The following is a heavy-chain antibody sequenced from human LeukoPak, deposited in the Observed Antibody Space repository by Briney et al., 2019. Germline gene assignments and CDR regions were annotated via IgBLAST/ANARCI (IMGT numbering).Heavy chain of an antibody. V-gene: IGHV1-69*06. J-gene: IGHJ4*02. D-gene: IGHD3-22*01. CDR3: ARGEAYYYDSSGYNLDY. Sequence: GASVKVSCKASGGTFSSYAISWVRQAPGQGLEGMGGIIPIFGTANYAQKFQGRVTITADKSTSTAYMELSSLRSEDTAVYYCARGEAYYYDSSGYNLDYWGQGTLVTVSS. CDR2: IIPIFGTA. CDR1: GGTFSSYA.